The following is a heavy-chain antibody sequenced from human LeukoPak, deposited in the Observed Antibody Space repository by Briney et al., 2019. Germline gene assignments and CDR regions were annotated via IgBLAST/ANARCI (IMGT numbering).Heavy chain of an antibody. Sequence: SSETLSLTCTVSGGSVRSGPYYWGWIRQPPGKGLEWIAGIYYSGNTYYNPSLKSRVTISSHTSKNEFSLKLNFVTAADTAVYYCARRYCNGGSCPFDYWGQGTPVTVSS. CDR2: IYYSGNT. CDR3: ARRYCNGGSCPFDY. D-gene: IGHD2-15*01. V-gene: IGHV4-39*01. J-gene: IGHJ4*02. CDR1: GGSVRSGPYY.